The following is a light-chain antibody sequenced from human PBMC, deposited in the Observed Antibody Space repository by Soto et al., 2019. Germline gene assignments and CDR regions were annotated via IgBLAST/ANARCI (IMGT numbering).Light chain of an antibody. CDR2: WAS. Sequence: DIVMTQSPDSLAVSLGERATINCKSSQSVLYSSNNKNYLAWYQQKPGQPPKLLIYWASTRESGVPDRFSGSGSVTDFTLTISSLQAEDVAVYYCQQYYGTPLTFGGGTKVEIK. V-gene: IGKV4-1*01. CDR1: QSVLYSSNNKNY. J-gene: IGKJ4*01. CDR3: QQYYGTPLT.